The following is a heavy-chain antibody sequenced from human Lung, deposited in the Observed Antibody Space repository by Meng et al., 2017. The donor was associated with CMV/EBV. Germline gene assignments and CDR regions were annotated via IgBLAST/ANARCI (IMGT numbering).Heavy chain of an antibody. CDR2: ILKDGSDK. CDR3: VRDGDSSNWPLDY. Sequence: QVNLAGSGGGVVQPGRSLRLSCAVSGFMFSDYGMHWVRQAPGKAPEWVAFILKDGSDKFYRDSVKGRFTISRDPGKNTLYLQMDSLRPEDTAIYYCVRDGDSSNWPLDYWGQGTLVTVSS. J-gene: IGHJ4*02. CDR1: GFMFSDYG. V-gene: IGHV3-30*03. D-gene: IGHD6-13*01.